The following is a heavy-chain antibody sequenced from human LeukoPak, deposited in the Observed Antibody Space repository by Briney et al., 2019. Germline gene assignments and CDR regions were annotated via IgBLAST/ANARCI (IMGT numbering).Heavy chain of an antibody. J-gene: IGHJ6*03. CDR2: IYTSGST. CDR3: ARYRREYCSSTSCYAGFDYYYYMDV. Sequence: PSETLSLTCTVSGGSISSYYWSWIRQPAGKGLEWIGRIYTSGSTNYNPSLKSRVTISVDTSKNQFSLKLSSVTAADTAVYYCARYRREYCSSTSCYAGFDYYYYMDVWGKGTTVTVSS. CDR1: GGSISSYY. V-gene: IGHV4-4*07. D-gene: IGHD2-2*01.